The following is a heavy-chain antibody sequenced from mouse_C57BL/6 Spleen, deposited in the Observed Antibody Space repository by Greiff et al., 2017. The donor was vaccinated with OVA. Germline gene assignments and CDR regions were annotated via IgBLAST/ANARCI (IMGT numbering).Heavy chain of an antibody. CDR1: GYTFTSYW. Sequence: QVQLQQPGAELVRPGSSVKLSCKASGYTFTSYWMHWVKQRPIQGLEWIGNIDPSDSETHYNQKFKDKATLTVVKSSSTAYMQLSNQTSEDSAVKYGARERLTGDFAYWGQGTLVTVSA. D-gene: IGHD4-1*01. CDR2: IDPSDSET. J-gene: IGHJ3*01. CDR3: ARERLTGDFAY. V-gene: IGHV1-52*01.